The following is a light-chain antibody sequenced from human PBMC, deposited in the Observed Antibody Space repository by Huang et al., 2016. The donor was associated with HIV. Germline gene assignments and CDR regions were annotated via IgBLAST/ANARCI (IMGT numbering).Light chain of an antibody. CDR3: MQALQTPYT. J-gene: IGKJ2*01. Sequence: DIVMTQSPLSLPVTAGERASISCTSSQSLRHSNEHNYLDWYLQKPGQSPHLLIYLGSYRPSGVPDRFSGGGSGTNFTLRISRVEAEDAGVYYCMQALQTPYTFGQGTKLEI. CDR2: LGS. CDR1: QSLRHSNEHNY. V-gene: IGKV2-28*01.